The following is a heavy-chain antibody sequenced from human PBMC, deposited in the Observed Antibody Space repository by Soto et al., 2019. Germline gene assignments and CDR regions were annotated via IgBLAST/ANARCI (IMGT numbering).Heavy chain of an antibody. J-gene: IGHJ5*02. D-gene: IGHD6-19*01. CDR1: GYSFPSYW. CDR3: ARLGGDYSSGWPNEGGNWFDP. CDR2: IYPGDSDA. Sequence: GESLKISCKGSGYSFPSYWIGWVRQMPGKGLEWVGIIYPGDSDARYSPSFQGQVTISADKSISTAYLQWSSLKASDTAMYYCARLGGDYSSGWPNEGGNWFDPWGQGXLVTVYS. V-gene: IGHV5-51*01.